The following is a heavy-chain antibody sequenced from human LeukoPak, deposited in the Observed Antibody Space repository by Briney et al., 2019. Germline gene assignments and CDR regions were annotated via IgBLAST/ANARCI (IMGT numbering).Heavy chain of an antibody. CDR3: SRSRRDGYNNYFDY. CDR1: GFTFGDYA. Sequence: PGGSLRLSCTGSGFTFGDYAMSWVRQAPGKGLEWVSFIRSNTYTGTIEYAASVKGRFTISRDDSKRIVYLQMNSLKSEDTAIYYCSRSRRDGYNNYFDYWGQGTLVTVSS. CDR2: IRSNTYTGTI. V-gene: IGHV3-49*04. D-gene: IGHD5-24*01. J-gene: IGHJ4*02.